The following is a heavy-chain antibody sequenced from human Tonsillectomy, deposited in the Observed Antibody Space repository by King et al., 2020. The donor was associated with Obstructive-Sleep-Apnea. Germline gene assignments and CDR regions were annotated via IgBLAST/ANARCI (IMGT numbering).Heavy chain of an antibody. D-gene: IGHD5-18*01. J-gene: IGHJ4*02. CDR1: GFTFSSYS. Sequence: VQLVESGGGLVKPGGSLRLSCAASGFTFSSYSMNWVLQAPGKGLEWVSSISSSSSYIYYADSVKGRFTISRDNAKNSLYLQMNSLRAEDTAVYYCARDSSYTATFDYWGQGTLVTVSS. V-gene: IGHV3-21*01. CDR3: ARDSSYTATFDY. CDR2: ISSSSSYI.